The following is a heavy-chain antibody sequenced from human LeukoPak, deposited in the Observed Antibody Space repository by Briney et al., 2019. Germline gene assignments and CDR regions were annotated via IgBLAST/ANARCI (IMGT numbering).Heavy chain of an antibody. Sequence: PGGTLRLSCAASGFTFSSYGMSWVRQAPGKGLEWVSAISGSGGSTYYADSVKGRFTISRDNSKNTLYLQMNSLRAEDTAVYYCAKTCSSTSCYSPGQSGLGAFDIWGQGTMVTVSS. J-gene: IGHJ3*02. CDR3: AKTCSSTSCYSPGQSGLGAFDI. D-gene: IGHD2-2*02. CDR1: GFTFSSYG. V-gene: IGHV3-23*01. CDR2: ISGSGGST.